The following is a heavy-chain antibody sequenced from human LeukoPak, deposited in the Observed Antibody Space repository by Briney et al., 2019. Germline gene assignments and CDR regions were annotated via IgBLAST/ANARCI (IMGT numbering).Heavy chain of an antibody. Sequence: PSETLSLTCAVYGGSFSGYYWSWIRQPPGKGLKWIGEINHSGSTNYNPSLKSRVTISVDTSKNQFSLKLSSVTAADTAVYYCARGRSYYYGSGSYFSYYFDYWGQGTLVTVSS. V-gene: IGHV4-34*01. CDR1: GGSFSGYY. J-gene: IGHJ4*02. D-gene: IGHD3-10*01. CDR2: INHSGST. CDR3: ARGRSYYYGSGSYFSYYFDY.